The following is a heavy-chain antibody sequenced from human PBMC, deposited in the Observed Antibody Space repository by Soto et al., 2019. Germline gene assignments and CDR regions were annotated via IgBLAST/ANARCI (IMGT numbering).Heavy chain of an antibody. J-gene: IGHJ4*02. CDR1: GFTFSSHY. CDR3: VRSVTSIGAY. V-gene: IGHV3-7*01. D-gene: IGHD2-21*02. CDR2: IKQDGSES. Sequence: EVQLVESGGGLVQPGGSLRLSCAASGFTFSSHYMNWVRQAPGKGLAWVAGIKQDGSESLYADSVKGRFTISRDNAKNSLSLQMNSLRAEDTAVYYCVRSVTSIGAYWGQGILVTVSS.